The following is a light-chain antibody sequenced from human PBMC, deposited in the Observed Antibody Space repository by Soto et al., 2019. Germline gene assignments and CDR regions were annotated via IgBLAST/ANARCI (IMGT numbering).Light chain of an antibody. CDR1: QSVSSN. CDR3: QQYDKWPPVT. CDR2: GTS. V-gene: IGKV3-15*01. J-gene: IGKJ4*01. Sequence: EIVMTQSPATLSVSPGERATHSCRASQSVSSNLAGYQQKPGQAPTLLMYGTSTRATGIPARCSGSGSGTEFTLTISSLQSEDFAVYYCQQYDKWPPVTFGGGTKVDIK.